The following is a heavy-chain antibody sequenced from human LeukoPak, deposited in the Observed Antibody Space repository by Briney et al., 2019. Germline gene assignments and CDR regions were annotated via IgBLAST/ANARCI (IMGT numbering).Heavy chain of an antibody. Sequence: GGSLRLSCAASGFTFSSFALSWVRQAPGKVLEWVSAIRGRGRRGSTYYADSVKGRFTISRDNAKNSLYLQMNSLRAEDTAVYYCATISSITMVRGDFDYWGQGTLVTVSS. J-gene: IGHJ4*02. D-gene: IGHD3-10*01. CDR2: IRGRGRRGST. CDR1: GFTFSSFA. V-gene: IGHV3-23*01. CDR3: ATISSITMVRGDFDY.